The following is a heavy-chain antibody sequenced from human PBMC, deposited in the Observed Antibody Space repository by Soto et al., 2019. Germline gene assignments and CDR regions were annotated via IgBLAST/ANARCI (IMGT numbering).Heavy chain of an antibody. V-gene: IGHV4-34*01. D-gene: IGHD3-3*01. CDR2: INHSGST. Sequence: PSETLSLTCAVCGGSFSGYYWSWIRQPPGKGLEWIGEINHSGSTNYNPSLKSRVTISVDTSKNQFSLKLSSVTAAETAVYYCARWFDHYDFWSGYSADGMDAWGQGTTVTVSS. CDR1: GGSFSGYY. J-gene: IGHJ6*02. CDR3: ARWFDHYDFWSGYSADGMDA.